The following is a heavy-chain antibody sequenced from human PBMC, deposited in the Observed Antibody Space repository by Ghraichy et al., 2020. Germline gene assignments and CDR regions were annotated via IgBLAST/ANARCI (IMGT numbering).Heavy chain of an antibody. D-gene: IGHD3-3*01. V-gene: IGHV4-34*01. CDR2: INHSGST. CDR1: GGSFSGYY. Sequence: SETLSLTCAVYGGSFSGYYWSWIRQPPGKGLEWIGEINHSGSTNYNPSLKSRVTISVDTSKNQFSLKLSSVTAADTAVYYCARVGPLAWSGYYYYYYMDVWGKGTTVTVSS. CDR3: ARVGPLAWSGYYYYYYMDV. J-gene: IGHJ6*03.